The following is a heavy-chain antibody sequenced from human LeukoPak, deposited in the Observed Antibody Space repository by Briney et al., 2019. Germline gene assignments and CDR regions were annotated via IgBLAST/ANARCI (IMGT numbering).Heavy chain of an antibody. D-gene: IGHD6-19*01. Sequence: GGSLRLSCAASGFTFSSYWMHWVRQAPGKGLVWVSRINSDGSSTSYADSVKGRFTISRDNAKNTLYLQMNSLRAEDTAVYYCARVESSGWYYDTPSDAFDIWGQGTMVTVSS. CDR1: GFTFSSYW. CDR2: INSDGSST. CDR3: ARVESSGWYYDTPSDAFDI. J-gene: IGHJ3*02. V-gene: IGHV3-74*01.